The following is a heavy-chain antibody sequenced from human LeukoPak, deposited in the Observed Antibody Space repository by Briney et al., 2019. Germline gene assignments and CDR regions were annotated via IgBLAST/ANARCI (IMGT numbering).Heavy chain of an antibody. Sequence: SVKVSCKASGGTFSSYAISWVRQAPGQGLEWMGRIIPILGIANYAQKFQGRVTITADKSTSTAYMELSSLRSEDTAVYYCARDGVVVGIAFDIWGQGTMVTVSS. J-gene: IGHJ3*02. CDR1: GGTFSSYA. CDR2: IIPILGIA. D-gene: IGHD2-15*01. V-gene: IGHV1-69*04. CDR3: ARDGVVVGIAFDI.